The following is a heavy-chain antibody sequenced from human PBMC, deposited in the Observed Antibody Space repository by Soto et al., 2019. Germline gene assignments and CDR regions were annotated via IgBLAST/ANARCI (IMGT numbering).Heavy chain of an antibody. D-gene: IGHD6-19*01. J-gene: IGHJ4*02. CDR3: ASRAGAVAGNDY. V-gene: IGHV1-69*01. CDR2: IIPIFGTE. Sequence: ATVKVSYNASRGTLSSYAISWVRQAPGQGLEWMGGIIPIFGTENYAQKFRGRVTITADESTSTAYMELSSRRSGDPAVYYCASRAGAVAGNDYWGQGTLVTVSS. CDR1: RGTLSSYA.